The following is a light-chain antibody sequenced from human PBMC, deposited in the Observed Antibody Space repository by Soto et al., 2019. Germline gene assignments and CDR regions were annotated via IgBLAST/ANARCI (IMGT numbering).Light chain of an antibody. V-gene: IGKV3-20*01. CDR3: QQYSIPPLT. Sequence: TQSPATLYVSPGERATLSCRASQSLSSTYLAWYQQKPGQAPRLLIYGASSRATGIPDRFSGSGSGTYFTLTTSIQAPEYLIVYCCQQYSIPPLTFGGVTNVDIK. CDR1: QSLSSTY. CDR2: GAS. J-gene: IGKJ3*01.